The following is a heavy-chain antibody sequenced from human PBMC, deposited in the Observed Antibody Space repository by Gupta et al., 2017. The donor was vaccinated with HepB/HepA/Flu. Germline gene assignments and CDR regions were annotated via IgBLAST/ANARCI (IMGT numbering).Heavy chain of an antibody. Sequence: QLQLQESGPGLVKPSETLSLTCTVSGGSISSSSYYWGWIRQPPGTGPEWIGSIYYSGSTYYNPSLKSRVTISVDTSKNQFSLKLSSVTAADTAVYYCARRYCSSTSCYGPEYYYYYMDVWGKGTTVTVSS. CDR1: GGSISSSSYY. CDR3: ARRYCSSTSCYGPEYYYYYMDV. CDR2: IYYSGST. J-gene: IGHJ6*03. D-gene: IGHD2-2*01. V-gene: IGHV4-39*01.